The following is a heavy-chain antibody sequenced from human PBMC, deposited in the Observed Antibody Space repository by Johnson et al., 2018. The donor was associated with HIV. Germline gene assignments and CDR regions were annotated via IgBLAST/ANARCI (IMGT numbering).Heavy chain of an antibody. CDR2: IGTAGDT. D-gene: IGHD5-12*01. V-gene: IGHV3-13*01. CDR3: ARVALDAFDI. CDR1: GFTFSSYA. J-gene: IGHJ3*02. Sequence: EVQLVETGGGLVQPGGSLRLSCAASGFTFSSYAMSWVRQAPGKGLEWVSAIGTAGDTYYPGSVKGRFTISRENAKHSLYLQMNSLRAGDTAVYYCARVALDAFDIWGQGTMVTVSA.